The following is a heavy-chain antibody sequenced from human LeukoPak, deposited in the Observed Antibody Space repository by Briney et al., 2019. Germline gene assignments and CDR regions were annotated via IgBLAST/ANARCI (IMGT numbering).Heavy chain of an antibody. CDR2: ISGGIT. CDR1: GFTFSTYA. V-gene: IGHV3-23*01. Sequence: PGGSLRLSXAASGFTFSTYALSWVRQAPGKGLEWISAISGGITYYSDSVKGRFTISRDNAKNTLYLQMNSLRAEDTAVYYCAKKSVADIPPLHWGQGTLVTVSS. D-gene: IGHD6-19*01. J-gene: IGHJ4*02. CDR3: AKKSVADIPPLH.